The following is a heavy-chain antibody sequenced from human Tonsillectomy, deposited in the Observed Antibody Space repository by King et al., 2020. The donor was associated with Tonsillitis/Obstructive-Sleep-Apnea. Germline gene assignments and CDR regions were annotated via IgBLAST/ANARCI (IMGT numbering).Heavy chain of an antibody. Sequence: QVQLVESGGGVVQPGRSLRLSCAASGFTFRSSGMHWVRQAPGKGLEWVALIWCDGTNKYYADSVKGRFTISRDNSKNTLYLQMNSLTAEDTAVYYCASSSDRFDYWGQGILVTVSS. CDR3: ASSSDRFDY. CDR1: GFTFRSSG. CDR2: IWCDGTNK. V-gene: IGHV3-33*01. J-gene: IGHJ4*02. D-gene: IGHD6-6*01.